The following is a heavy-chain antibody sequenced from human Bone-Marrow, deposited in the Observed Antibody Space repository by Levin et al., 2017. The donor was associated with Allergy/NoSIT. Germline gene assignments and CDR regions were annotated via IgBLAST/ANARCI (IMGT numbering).Heavy chain of an antibody. Sequence: SVKVSCKASGGTFRSHAINWVRQAPGQGLEWMGGIIPMFGSTNYAQKFQGRVTLTADKSTSTAYMELSSLRSEDTAMYYCARDPGDMASYYYSGMDVWGQGTTVTVSS. CDR1: GGTFRSHA. D-gene: IGHD3-10*01. V-gene: IGHV1-69*06. CDR3: ARDPGDMASYYYSGMDV. CDR2: IIPMFGST. J-gene: IGHJ6*02.